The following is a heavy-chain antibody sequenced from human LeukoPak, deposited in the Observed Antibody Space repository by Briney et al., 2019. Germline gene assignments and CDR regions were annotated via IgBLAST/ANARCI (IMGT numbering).Heavy chain of an antibody. D-gene: IGHD4-17*01. CDR2: ISGGGEIT. CDR3: ARDYADYVGYFFLDY. CDR1: GFTFNNYA. J-gene: IGHJ4*02. V-gene: IGHV3-23*01. Sequence: GGSLRLSCAASGFTFNNYAMNWVRQAPGKGLEWVSSISGGGEITYYADSAKGRFTISRDNSQNTLYLQMNSLRAEDTAVYYCARDYADYVGYFFLDYWGQGTLVTVSS.